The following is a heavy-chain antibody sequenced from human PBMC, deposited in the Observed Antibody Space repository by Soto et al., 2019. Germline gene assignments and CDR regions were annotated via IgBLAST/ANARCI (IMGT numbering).Heavy chain of an antibody. J-gene: IGHJ4*02. D-gene: IGHD5-18*01. CDR2: ISAYNGNT. V-gene: IGHV1-18*04. CDR1: GYTFTSYG. CDR3: ARDLIKRGIQLWFDNPFDY. Sequence: ASVKVSCKASGYTFTSYGISWVRQAPGQGLEWMGWISAYNGNTNYAQKLQGRVTMTTDTSTSTAYMELRSLRSDGTAVYYCARDLIKRGIQLWFDNPFDYWGQGTLVTVSS.